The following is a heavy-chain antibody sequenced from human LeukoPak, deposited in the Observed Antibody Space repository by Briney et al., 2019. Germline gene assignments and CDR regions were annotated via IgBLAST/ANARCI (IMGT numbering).Heavy chain of an antibody. D-gene: IGHD3-22*01. Sequence: SETLSLTCTVSGGSISSYYWNWIRQPPGKGLEWIGYIYYSGSTNYNPSLKSRVTISVDTSKNQFSLKLSSVTAADTAVYYCACNYYDSSGYYADAFDIWGQGTMVTVSS. CDR1: GGSISSYY. CDR3: ACNYYDSSGYYADAFDI. V-gene: IGHV4-59*08. J-gene: IGHJ3*02. CDR2: IYYSGST.